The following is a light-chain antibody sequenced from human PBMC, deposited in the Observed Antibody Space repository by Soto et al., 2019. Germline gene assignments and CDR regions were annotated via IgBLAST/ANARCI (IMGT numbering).Light chain of an antibody. J-gene: IGKJ5*01. Sequence: VVVTHSPLSVPVTLGQPASISFSANVSVVHRDGTNYFSWFQQRPGRSPRRLMYKVSNRDSGVPARFSGSGSGTDFALKISRVEAEDVGVYYCMQGTHWPITFGQGTRLEVK. CDR3: MQGTHWPIT. CDR1: VSVVHRDGTNY. V-gene: IGKV2-30*02. CDR2: KVS.